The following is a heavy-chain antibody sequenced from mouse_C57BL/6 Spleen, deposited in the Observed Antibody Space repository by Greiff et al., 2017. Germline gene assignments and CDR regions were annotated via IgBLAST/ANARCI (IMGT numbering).Heavy chain of an antibody. CDR3: ASSDSSGLAWFAY. CDR2: ISYSGST. Sequence: EVKLLESGPGLAKPSQTLSLTCSVTGYSITSDYWNWIRKFPGHKLEYMGYISYSGSTYYNPSLKSRISITRDTSKNQYYLQLKSVTTEDTATYYCASSDSSGLAWFAYWGQGTLVTVSA. CDR1: GYSITSDY. D-gene: IGHD3-2*02. J-gene: IGHJ3*01. V-gene: IGHV3-8*01.